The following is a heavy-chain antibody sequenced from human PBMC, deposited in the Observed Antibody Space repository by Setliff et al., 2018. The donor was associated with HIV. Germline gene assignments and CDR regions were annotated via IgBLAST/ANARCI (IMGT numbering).Heavy chain of an antibody. J-gene: IGHJ6*03. CDR1: GFSISTGHY. CDR2: VYHSGST. D-gene: IGHD6-19*01. Sequence: PSETLSLTCTVSGFSISTGHYWGWVRQSPGKGLEWIGSVYHSGSTYYAASLKSRVTISIDTSKSQFSLKLTSVSAADTAIYYCARVPYPADYYMDVWGKGTTVTVSS. CDR3: ARVPYPADYYMDV. V-gene: IGHV4-38-2*02.